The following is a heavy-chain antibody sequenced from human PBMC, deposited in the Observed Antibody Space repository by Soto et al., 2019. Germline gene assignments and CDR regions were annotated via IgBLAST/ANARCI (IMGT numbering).Heavy chain of an antibody. CDR1: GYTFTSYA. CDR3: ARGGDQLLSYYYYYGMDV. Sequence: SVKVSCKASGYTFTSYAISWVRQAPGQGLEWMGGIIPIFGTANYAQKFQGRVTITADESTSTAYMELSTLRSEDTAVYYCARGGDQLLSYYYYYGMDVWGQGTTVTVSS. J-gene: IGHJ6*02. V-gene: IGHV1-69*13. D-gene: IGHD2-2*01. CDR2: IIPIFGTA.